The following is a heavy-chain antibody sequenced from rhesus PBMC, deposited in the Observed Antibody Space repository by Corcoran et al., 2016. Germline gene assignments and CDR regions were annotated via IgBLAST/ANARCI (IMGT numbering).Heavy chain of an antibody. J-gene: IGHJ4*01. CDR3: ATGVYSFDY. CDR2: VDPEDGEA. D-gene: IGHD3-16*01. Sequence: EVQLVQSGAEVKKPGASVKISCKASGYTFTDYSLHWVLQAPGKGLEWMGRVDPEDGEADYAQKFQDRVTITRDTSTDTAYMELSSLRSEDTAVYYCATGVYSFDYWGQGVLVTVSS. V-gene: IGHV1-111*01. CDR1: GYTFTDYS.